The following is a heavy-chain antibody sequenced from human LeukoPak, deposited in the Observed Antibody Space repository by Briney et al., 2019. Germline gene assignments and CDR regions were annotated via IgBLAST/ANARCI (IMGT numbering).Heavy chain of an antibody. CDR1: RFTFSSYA. Sequence: PGGSLRLSCAASRFTFSSYAMSWVRQAPGKRLEWVSGISVSGGSKYYADSVKGRFSISRDNSKNTLYLQMNSLRAEDTAVYYCAKFGTYYYDSSGYFDYYYYMDVWGKGTTVTVSS. V-gene: IGHV3-23*01. J-gene: IGHJ6*03. CDR3: AKFGTYYYDSSGYFDYYYYMDV. D-gene: IGHD3-22*01. CDR2: ISVSGGSK.